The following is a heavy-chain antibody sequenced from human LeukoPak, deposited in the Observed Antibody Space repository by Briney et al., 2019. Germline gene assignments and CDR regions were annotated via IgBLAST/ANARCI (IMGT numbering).Heavy chain of an antibody. CDR3: AAIVVPADAQSCYFYMDV. V-gene: IGHV1-69*05. CDR2: IIPIFGTA. J-gene: IGHJ6*03. Sequence: ASVKVCCKASGGTFSRDAISWVRQAPGQGLEWMGGIIPIFGTANYAQKFQGRVTIITDESTNTAYKELSSLRSEDTPVEYCAAIVVPADAQSCYFYMDVWGKGTTVTVSS. D-gene: IGHD2-2*01. CDR1: GGTFSRDA.